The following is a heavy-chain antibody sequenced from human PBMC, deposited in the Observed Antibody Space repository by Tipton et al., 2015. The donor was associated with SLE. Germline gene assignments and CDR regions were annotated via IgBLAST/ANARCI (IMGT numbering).Heavy chain of an antibody. CDR1: GGTFSSYA. CDR3: ASGDRSSASCYRAEYFQH. Sequence: QSGAEVKKPGSSVKVSCKASGGTFSSYAISWVRQAPGQGLEWMGGIIPIFGTANYAQKFQGRVTITTDESTSTAYMELSSLRSEDTAVYYCASGDRSSASCYRAEYFQHWGQGTLVTVSS. J-gene: IGHJ1*01. CDR2: IIPIFGTA. D-gene: IGHD2-2*01. V-gene: IGHV1-69*05.